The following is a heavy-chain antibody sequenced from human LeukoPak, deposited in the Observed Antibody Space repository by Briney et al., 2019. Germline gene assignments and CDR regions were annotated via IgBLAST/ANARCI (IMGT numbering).Heavy chain of an antibody. J-gene: IGHJ4*02. Sequence: GGSLRLSCAASEFTFSSYDMHWVRQGTGKGLEWVSAIDTAGYTYYPGSVKGRFTISRENAKNSLYLQMNSLRAGDTAVYYCSRVNPEAEGFDYWGQGALVTVSS. CDR2: IDTAGYT. CDR1: EFTFSSYD. CDR3: SRVNPEAEGFDY. D-gene: IGHD6-13*01. V-gene: IGHV3-13*01.